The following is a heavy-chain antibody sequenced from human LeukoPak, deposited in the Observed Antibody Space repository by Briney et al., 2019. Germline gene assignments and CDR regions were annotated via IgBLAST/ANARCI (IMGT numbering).Heavy chain of an antibody. CDR3: ARWGNVAAAVGLENYYFDY. J-gene: IGHJ4*02. CDR2: IHYRGNT. Sequence: SETLSLTCTVSGGSISTYYWNWIRQSPGKGLQWIGYIHYRGNTNYNPSLKSRLTISVDTSKNQFSLKLSSVTAADTAVYYCARWGNVAAAVGLENYYFDYWGQGTLVTVSS. V-gene: IGHV4-59*12. CDR1: GGSISTYY. D-gene: IGHD2-15*01.